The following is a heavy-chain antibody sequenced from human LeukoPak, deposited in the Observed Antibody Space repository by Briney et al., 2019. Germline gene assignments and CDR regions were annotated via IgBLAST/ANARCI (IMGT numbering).Heavy chain of an antibody. CDR2: MNPNSGNK. J-gene: IGHJ6*02. Sequence: ASVKVSCRASGYTFTSYDINCVRQATAQGLEWMGWMNPNSGNKGYAQKFQGRDTMTRNTSISTAYMELSSLRSEDTAVYYCAGQQLVLHYYYGMDVWGQGTTATVSS. CDR1: GYTFTSYD. V-gene: IGHV1-8*01. D-gene: IGHD6-13*01. CDR3: AGQQLVLHYYYGMDV.